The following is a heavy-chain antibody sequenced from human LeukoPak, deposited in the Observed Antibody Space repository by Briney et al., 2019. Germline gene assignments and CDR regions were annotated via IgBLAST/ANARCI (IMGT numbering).Heavy chain of an antibody. CDR1: GGSISSGGYS. CDR3: ARSIGLGELSLGFQH. D-gene: IGHD3-16*02. CDR2: IYHSGST. V-gene: IGHV4-30-2*01. Sequence: SQTLSLTRAVSGGSISSGGYSWSWIRQPPGKGLEWIGYIYHSGSTYYNPSLKSRVTISVDRSKNQFSLKLSSVTAADTAVYYCARSIGLGELSLGFQHWGQGTLVTVSS. J-gene: IGHJ1*01.